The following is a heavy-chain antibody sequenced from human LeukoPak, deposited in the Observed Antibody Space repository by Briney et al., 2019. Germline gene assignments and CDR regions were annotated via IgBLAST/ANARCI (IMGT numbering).Heavy chain of an antibody. J-gene: IGHJ4*02. Sequence: ASVKVSCKASGYTFTGYYMHWVRQAPGQGLEWVGWINPNSGGTNYAQKFQGRVTMTRDTSISTAYMELSRLRSDDTAVYYCARRYDYVWGSYRYGPNDYWGQGTLVTVSS. D-gene: IGHD3-16*02. CDR1: GYTFTGYY. CDR2: INPNSGGT. CDR3: ARRYDYVWGSYRYGPNDY. V-gene: IGHV1-2*02.